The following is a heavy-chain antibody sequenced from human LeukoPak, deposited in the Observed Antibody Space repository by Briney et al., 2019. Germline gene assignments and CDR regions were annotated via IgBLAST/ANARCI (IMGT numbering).Heavy chain of an antibody. CDR3: ANAASYSVDY. Sequence: SETLSLTCTVSGGSVSSSFYYWGWIRQPPGKGLEWIGSMYFSGSTHYNPSLKSRVAISVDTSKNQFSLKLTSVTAADTAVYYCANAASYSVDYWGQGTLVTVSS. V-gene: IGHV4-39*01. CDR1: GGSVSSSFYY. J-gene: IGHJ4*02. CDR2: MYFSGST. D-gene: IGHD1-26*01.